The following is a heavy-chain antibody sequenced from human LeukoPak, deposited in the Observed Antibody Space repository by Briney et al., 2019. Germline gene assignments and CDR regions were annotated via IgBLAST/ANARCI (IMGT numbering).Heavy chain of an antibody. Sequence: PGGSLRLSCAASGFTVSSNYMSWVRQAPGKGLEWVSVIYSGGSTYYADSVKGRFTISRDNSKNTLYLQMNSLRAEDTAVYYCVRDRCSSTSCHDSPNWFDPWGQGTLVTVSS. CDR1: GFTVSSNY. CDR2: IYSGGST. V-gene: IGHV3-53*01. D-gene: IGHD2-2*01. J-gene: IGHJ5*02. CDR3: VRDRCSSTSCHDSPNWFDP.